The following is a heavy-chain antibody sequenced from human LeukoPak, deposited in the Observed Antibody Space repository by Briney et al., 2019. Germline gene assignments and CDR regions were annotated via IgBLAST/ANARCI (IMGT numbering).Heavy chain of an antibody. V-gene: IGHV5-51*01. CDR1: GYSFTSYW. CDR3: ARQSRDGSKTRGYYFDY. D-gene: IGHD3-10*01. J-gene: IGHJ4*02. CDR2: IYPGDSDT. Sequence: GESLKISCKGSGYSFTSYWIGWVRRMPGKGLEWMGIIYPGDSDTRYSPSFQGQVTISADKSISTVYLQWSSLKASDTAMYYCARQSRDGSKTRGYYFDYWGQGTLVTVS.